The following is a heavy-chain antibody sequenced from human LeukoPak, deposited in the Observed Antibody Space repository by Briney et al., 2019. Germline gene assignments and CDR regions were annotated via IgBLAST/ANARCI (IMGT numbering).Heavy chain of an antibody. Sequence: GGSLRLSCVASGFTFSSYAMSWVRQAPGKGLEWVSAISDSGGSTYYADSVKGRFTISRDNSKNTLYLQMNCLRAEDTAVYYCAPVSWFDPWGQGTLVTVSS. CDR3: APVSWFDP. J-gene: IGHJ5*02. CDR1: GFTFSSYA. CDR2: ISDSGGST. V-gene: IGHV3-23*01.